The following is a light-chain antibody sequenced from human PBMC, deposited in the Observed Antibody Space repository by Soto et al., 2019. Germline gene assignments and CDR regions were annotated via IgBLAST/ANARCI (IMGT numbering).Light chain of an antibody. CDR2: DAS. J-gene: IGKJ2*01. CDR3: QQYNKYPGT. CDR1: QSISNW. Sequence: DIPMTQSPSTLSASVGDRVTITCRASQSISNWLAWYQQKPGKAPKLLIYDASSLESGVPSRFSGSGSGTEFTLTISSLQPDDFTTYYCQQYNKYPGTFGQGTKLEI. V-gene: IGKV1-5*01.